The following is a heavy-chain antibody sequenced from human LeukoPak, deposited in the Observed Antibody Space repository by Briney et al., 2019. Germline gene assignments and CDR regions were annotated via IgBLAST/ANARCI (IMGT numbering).Heavy chain of an antibody. V-gene: IGHV3-21*01. J-gene: IGHJ4*02. D-gene: IGHD3-16*01. CDR2: ISSSSSYI. Sequence: GGSLRLSCAASGFTFSSYSMNWVRQAPGKGLEWVSSISSSSSYIYYADSVKGRFTISRDNAKNTLYLQMNSLRAEDTAVYYCAKEGGGVQYYFDYWGQGTLVTVSS. CDR3: AKEGGGVQYYFDY. CDR1: GFTFSSYS.